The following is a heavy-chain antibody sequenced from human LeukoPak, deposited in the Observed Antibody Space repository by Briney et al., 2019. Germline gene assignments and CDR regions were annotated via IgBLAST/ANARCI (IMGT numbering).Heavy chain of an antibody. J-gene: IGHJ4*02. CDR2: IYHSGST. D-gene: IGHD4-17*01. Sequence: SGTLSLTCAVSGGSISSSNWWSWVRPPPGKGLEWIGEIYHSGSTNYNPSLKSRVTISVDKSKNQFSLKLSSVTAADSAVYYCARDERVYGDYGGFDYWGQGTLVTVSS. V-gene: IGHV4-4*02. CDR1: GGSISSSNW. CDR3: ARDERVYGDYGGFDY.